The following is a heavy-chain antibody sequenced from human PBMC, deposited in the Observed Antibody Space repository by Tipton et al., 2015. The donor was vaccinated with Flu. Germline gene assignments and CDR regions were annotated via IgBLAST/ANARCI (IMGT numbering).Heavy chain of an antibody. V-gene: IGHV4-59*11. CDR1: GGSISSHY. D-gene: IGHD4-17*01. Sequence: TLSLTCTFTGGSISSHYWSWIRQPPGKGLEWIGYIHLRVSTNYNPSLKSRVSLSADTTKSQISLKLTSVTAADTAVYYCARDGDYGDEYFLYWGQGTLVTVSS. CDR2: IHLRVST. J-gene: IGHJ1*01. CDR3: ARDGDYGDEYFLY.